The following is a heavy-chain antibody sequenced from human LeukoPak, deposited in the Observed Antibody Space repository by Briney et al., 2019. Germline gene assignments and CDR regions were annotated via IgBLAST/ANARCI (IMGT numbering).Heavy chain of an antibody. J-gene: IGHJ4*02. V-gene: IGHV3-48*01. CDR3: ARGGTYYYDSSGYHDY. D-gene: IGHD3-22*01. Sequence: GGSLRLSCAASGFTFSLGGMNWVRQAPGKGLEWVSYISSSGTTIYSADSVKGRFTISRDNAKNSLYLQMNSLRAEDTAVYYCARGGTYYYDSSGYHDYWGQGTLVTVSS. CDR2: ISSSGTTI. CDR1: GFTFSLGG.